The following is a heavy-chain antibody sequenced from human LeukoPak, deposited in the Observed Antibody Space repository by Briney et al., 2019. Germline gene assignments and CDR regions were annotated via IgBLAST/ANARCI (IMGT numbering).Heavy chain of an antibody. J-gene: IGHJ3*02. CDR3: ARDYVVPAATGAFDI. D-gene: IGHD2-2*01. Sequence: PSQTLSLTCTVSGGSISSGSYYWSWIRQPAGKGLEWIGRIYTSGSTNYNPSLKSRVTISVDTSKNQFSLKLSSVTAADTAVYYCARDYVVPAATGAFDIWGQGTMVTVSS. CDR2: IYTSGST. CDR1: GGSISSGSYY. V-gene: IGHV4-61*02.